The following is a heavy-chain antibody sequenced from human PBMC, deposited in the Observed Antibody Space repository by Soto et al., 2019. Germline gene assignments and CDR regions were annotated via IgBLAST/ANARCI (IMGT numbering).Heavy chain of an antibody. D-gene: IGHD6-6*01. J-gene: IGHJ6*02. Sequence: ASVKVSCKASGYTFTSYDINWVRRATGQGLEWMGWMNPNSGNTGYAQKFQGRVTMTRNTSISTAYMELSSLRSEDTAVYYCARGDSSSSTYYYYYGMDVWGQGTTVTVSS. V-gene: IGHV1-8*01. CDR3: ARGDSSSSTYYYYYGMDV. CDR2: MNPNSGNT. CDR1: GYTFTSYD.